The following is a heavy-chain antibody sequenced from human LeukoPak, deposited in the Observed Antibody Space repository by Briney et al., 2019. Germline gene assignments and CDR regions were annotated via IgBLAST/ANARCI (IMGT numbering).Heavy chain of an antibody. Sequence: PGGSLRLSCTASGFPFSNDPMNWVRQAPGKGLEWVSSISSSSSYIYYADSVKGRFTISRDNAKNSLYLQMNSLRAEDTAVYYCARGIRRTNTGYSSSWYFDYWGQGTLVTVSS. CDR3: ARGIRRTNTGYSSSWYFDY. J-gene: IGHJ4*02. V-gene: IGHV3-21*01. CDR2: ISSSSSYI. D-gene: IGHD6-13*01. CDR1: GFPFSNDP.